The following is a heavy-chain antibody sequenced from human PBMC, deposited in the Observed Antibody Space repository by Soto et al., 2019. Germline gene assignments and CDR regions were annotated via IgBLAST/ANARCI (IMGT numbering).Heavy chain of an antibody. Sequence: ASVKVSCKASGYAFTNYYIHWVRQAPGQGLEWMGVITPSGGGTSYAQKFQGRITMTRDTSTSTVYMELSSLRSEDTAVYYCARVRSGNYLFDYWGQGTLVTVSS. CDR2: ITPSGGGT. J-gene: IGHJ4*02. V-gene: IGHV1-46*03. D-gene: IGHD1-26*01. CDR3: ARVRSGNYLFDY. CDR1: GYAFTNYY.